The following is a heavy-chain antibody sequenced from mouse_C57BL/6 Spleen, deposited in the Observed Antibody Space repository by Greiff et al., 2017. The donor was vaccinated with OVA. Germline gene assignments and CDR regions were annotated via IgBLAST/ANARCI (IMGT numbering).Heavy chain of an antibody. Sequence: EVNVVESEGGLVQPGSSMKLSCTASGFTFSDYYMAWVRQVPEKGLEWVANINYDGSSTYYLDSLKSRFIISRDNAKNILYLQMSSLKSEDTATYYCAREKIDGSFYAMDYWGQGTSVTVSS. J-gene: IGHJ4*01. CDR1: GFTFSDYY. D-gene: IGHD2-3*01. CDR2: INYDGSST. V-gene: IGHV5-16*01. CDR3: AREKIDGSFYAMDY.